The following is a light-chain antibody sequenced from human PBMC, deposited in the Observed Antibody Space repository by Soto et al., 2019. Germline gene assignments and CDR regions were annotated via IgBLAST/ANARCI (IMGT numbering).Light chain of an antibody. V-gene: IGLV1-40*01. CDR2: DIS. Sequence: QSVLTQPPSVSGAPGRRVTISCTGSSCDIGGCYYVSWYQQHPGKAPKLMIYDISKRPSGVPDRFSGSKSGTTASLAVTGLQAEDEADYYCQSYAVSMSCSVFGGGTQVTVL. CDR3: QSYAVSMSCSV. J-gene: IGLJ7*01. CDR1: SCDIGGCYY.